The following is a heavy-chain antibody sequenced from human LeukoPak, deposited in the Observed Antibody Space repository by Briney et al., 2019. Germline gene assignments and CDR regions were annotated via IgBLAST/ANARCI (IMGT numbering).Heavy chain of an antibody. J-gene: IGHJ6*03. CDR2: IKQDGSEK. CDR1: GFTFSSYW. CDR3: AREATVVTLLSYYYYYYMDV. V-gene: IGHV3-7*01. D-gene: IGHD4-23*01. Sequence: PGGSLRLSCAASGFTFSSYWMSWVRQAPGKGLEWVANIKQDGSEKYYVDSVKGRFTISRDNAKNSLYLQMSSLRAEDTAVYYCAREATVVTLLSYYYYYYMDVWGKGTTVTVSS.